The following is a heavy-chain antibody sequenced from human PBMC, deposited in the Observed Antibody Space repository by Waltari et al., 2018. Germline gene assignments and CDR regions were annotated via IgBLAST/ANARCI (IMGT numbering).Heavy chain of an antibody. CDR1: GFTFASYT. Sequence: EVQLLESGGGLVQPGGSLRLSCAASGFTFASYTMNWARQAPGKGLEWVSFITGSGGSTYYADSVKGRFTISRDNSKNTLHLQMNSLRAEDTAVYYCAREGGRLLWFGEPPNYFDYWGQGTLVTVSS. V-gene: IGHV3-23*01. J-gene: IGHJ4*02. CDR2: ITGSGGST. D-gene: IGHD3-10*01. CDR3: AREGGRLLWFGEPPNYFDY.